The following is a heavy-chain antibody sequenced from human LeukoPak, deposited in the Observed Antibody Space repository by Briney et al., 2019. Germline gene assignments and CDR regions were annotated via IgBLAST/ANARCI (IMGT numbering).Heavy chain of an antibody. CDR1: GYTFSSYG. CDR2: ISGYSGNT. CDR3: ARDGQDGRSDH. V-gene: IGHV1-18*01. Sequence: GASVKVSCKASGYTFSSYGISWVRQALGQGLEWMGWISGYSGNTNYAQKVQGRVTMTTDTSTSTAYMELRSLRSDDTAIYYCARDGQDGRSDHWGQGTLVTVSS. J-gene: IGHJ4*02. D-gene: IGHD1-26*01.